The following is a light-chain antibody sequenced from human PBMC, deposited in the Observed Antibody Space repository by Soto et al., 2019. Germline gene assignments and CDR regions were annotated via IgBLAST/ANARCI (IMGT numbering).Light chain of an antibody. CDR3: QQRYGWPLT. J-gene: IGKJ4*01. Sequence: EIVLTQSPATLSLSPGERATLSCRASQSVGTSLAWFQQKRGQAPRLLINDASKRATGIPGRFSGSGSGTDFTLTLSSVEPEDFDVYYCQQRYGWPLTCRGATRVEIK. CDR2: DAS. V-gene: IGKV3-11*01. CDR1: QSVGTS.